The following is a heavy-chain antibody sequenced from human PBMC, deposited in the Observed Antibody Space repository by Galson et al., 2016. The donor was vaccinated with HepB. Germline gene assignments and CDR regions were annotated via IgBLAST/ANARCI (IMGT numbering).Heavy chain of an antibody. J-gene: IGHJ5*02. V-gene: IGHV3-48*02. Sequence: SLRLSCAAPGFMFSSSSMHWVRQAPGKGLEWISYISSRGDTIYYADSVKGRFTISRDNAKNSLFLQVHSLRDDDTAMYYCARISPYEGASWGQGTLVIVSS. D-gene: IGHD3-16*01. CDR2: ISSRGDTI. CDR3: ARISPYEGAS. CDR1: GFMFSSSS.